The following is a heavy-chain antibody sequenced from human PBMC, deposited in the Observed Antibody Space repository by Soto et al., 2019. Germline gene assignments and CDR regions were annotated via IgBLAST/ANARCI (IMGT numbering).Heavy chain of an antibody. CDR3: AHLYGWYNWFDP. J-gene: IGHJ5*02. D-gene: IGHD6-19*01. Sequence: QITLKESGPTLVKPTQTLTLTCTFSGFSLSTSGVGVGWIRQPPGKALEWLALIYWDDDKRYSPSLKSRLTTTNDTSKTQVVLTMTNMDPMDTATYYCAHLYGWYNWFDPWGQGTLVTVSS. CDR2: IYWDDDK. V-gene: IGHV2-5*02. CDR1: GFSLSTSGVG.